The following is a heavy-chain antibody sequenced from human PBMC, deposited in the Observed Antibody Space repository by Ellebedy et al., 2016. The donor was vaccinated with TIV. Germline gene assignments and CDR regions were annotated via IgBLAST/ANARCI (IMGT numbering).Heavy chain of an antibody. CDR1: GGSFSGYY. V-gene: IGHV4-34*01. CDR3: ARAPKSSGYRYFDP. Sequence: GSLRLXXAVYGGSFSGYYWSWIRQPPGKGLEWIGEINHSGSTNYNPSLKSRVTISVDTSKNQFSLKLSSVTAADTAVYYCARAPKSSGYRYFDPWGQGTLVTVSS. J-gene: IGHJ5*02. D-gene: IGHD3-22*01. CDR2: INHSGST.